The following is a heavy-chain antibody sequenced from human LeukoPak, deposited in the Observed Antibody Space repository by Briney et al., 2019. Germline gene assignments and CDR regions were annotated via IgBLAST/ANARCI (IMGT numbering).Heavy chain of an antibody. CDR1: GFTVSSNC. CDR3: ASSPFSTYYFDY. Sequence: GGSLRLSCAASGFTVSSNCMNWVRQAPGKGLEWVSVVYSGGSSYYADSVKGRFTISRDNSKNTLYLQINSLRAEDTAVYYCASSPFSTYYFDYWGQGALVTVSS. V-gene: IGHV3-66*01. CDR2: VYSGGSS. J-gene: IGHJ4*02.